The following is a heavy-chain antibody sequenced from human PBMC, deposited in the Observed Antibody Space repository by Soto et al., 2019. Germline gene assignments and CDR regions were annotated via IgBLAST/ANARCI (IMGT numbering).Heavy chain of an antibody. D-gene: IGHD3-9*01. V-gene: IGHV2-5*01. CDR3: ARSRRITMTGVVSLFDS. CDR2: IYWNDDQ. J-gene: IGHJ5*01. Sequence: QITLKESGPTLVKPTQTLTLTCTFSGFSLTTSGVGVGWIRQSPGKALEWLALIYWNDDQWYSPSLKSRLTIPKDTSKNHLVLKMTNMDPVETSTYFCARSRRITMTGVVSLFDSLGQGTLVTVSS. CDR1: GFSLTTSGVG.